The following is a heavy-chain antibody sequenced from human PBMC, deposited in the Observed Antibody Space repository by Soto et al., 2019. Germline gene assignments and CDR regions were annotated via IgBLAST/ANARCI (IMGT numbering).Heavy chain of an antibody. Sequence: SETLSLTCSVSSGSVSSNIYYWTWIRQHPGKGPEWIGHIYYSGSTYYNPSLKSRVTISLDMSKNQFSLKLTSVSAADTAVYYCARGYDYDSGGYLFDYWGQGTLVTVSS. J-gene: IGHJ4*02. CDR1: SGSVSSNIYY. CDR3: ARGYDYDSGGYLFDY. CDR2: IYYSGST. D-gene: IGHD3-22*01. V-gene: IGHV4-31*03.